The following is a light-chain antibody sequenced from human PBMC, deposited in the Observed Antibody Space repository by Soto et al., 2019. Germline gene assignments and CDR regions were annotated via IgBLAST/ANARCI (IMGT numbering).Light chain of an antibody. CDR2: DAS. Sequence: ILMTQSPSSLSAFVGDRVTITCRASQSFTRWLAWYQQKPGKAPKLLIYDASNLEIGVPSRFSGSGPGTEFTLTISSLQPDDFATYYCQKYNSYLWTFGQGTKVDIK. J-gene: IGKJ1*01. V-gene: IGKV1-5*01. CDR3: QKYNSYLWT. CDR1: QSFTRW.